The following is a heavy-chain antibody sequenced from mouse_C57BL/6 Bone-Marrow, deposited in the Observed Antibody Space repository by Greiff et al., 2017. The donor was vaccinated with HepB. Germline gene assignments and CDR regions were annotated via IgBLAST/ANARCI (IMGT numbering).Heavy chain of an antibody. V-gene: IGHV1-72*01. D-gene: IGHD1-1*01. J-gene: IGHJ1*03. Sequence: QVQLQQPGAELVKPGASVKLSCKASGYTFTSYWMHWVKQRPGRGLEWIGRIDPNSGGTKYNENFKSKATLTVDKPSSTAYMQLSSLTSEDSAVYYCARRANGSSYGYWYFDVWGTGTTVTVSS. CDR1: GYTFTSYW. CDR3: ARRANGSSYGYWYFDV. CDR2: IDPNSGGT.